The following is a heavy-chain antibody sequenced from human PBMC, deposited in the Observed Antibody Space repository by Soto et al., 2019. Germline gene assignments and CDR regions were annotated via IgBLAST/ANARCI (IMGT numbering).Heavy chain of an antibody. Sequence: GGSLRLSCAASGFTFSDHFIHWVRQAPGKGLEWVGRIRNKAHSYTATYAASVKDRFTISRDDSKKSVYLQMNSLKSEDTAVYYCGRGLYGDYALDGWGQGTLVTVSS. V-gene: IGHV3-72*01. CDR2: IRNKAHSYTA. D-gene: IGHD4-17*01. J-gene: IGHJ4*02. CDR1: GFTFSDHF. CDR3: GRGLYGDYALDG.